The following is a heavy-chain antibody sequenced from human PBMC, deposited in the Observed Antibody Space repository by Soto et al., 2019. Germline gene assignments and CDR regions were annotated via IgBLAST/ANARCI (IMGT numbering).Heavy chain of an antibody. J-gene: IGHJ6*02. CDR2: IIPIFGTA. V-gene: IGHV1-69*13. D-gene: IGHD3-22*01. CDR3: ARAEKSFITMIVVVIPSYGMDV. CDR1: GGTFSSYA. Sequence: SVKVSCKASGGTFSSYAISWVRQAPGQGLEWMGGIIPIFGTANYAQKFQGRVTITADESTSTAYMELSSLRSEDTAVYYCARAEKSFITMIVVVIPSYGMDVWGQGTTVTVSS.